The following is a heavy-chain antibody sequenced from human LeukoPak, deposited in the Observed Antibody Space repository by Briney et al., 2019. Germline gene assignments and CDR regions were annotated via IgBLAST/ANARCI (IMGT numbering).Heavy chain of an antibody. CDR3: ARDLGGLGELSAPT. CDR1: LGSLSSGVYY. CDR2: IYYSGSN. D-gene: IGHD3-16*02. Sequence: QTLSVTRAVSLGSLSSGVYYWSWIRQPAGGGLEWIGYIYYSGSNYYNPPLKSRVTIPVDTSKNQFSLKLKSMTAADTAVYYCARDLGGLGELSAPTWGQGTLVTVSS. V-gene: IGHV4-30-4*01. J-gene: IGHJ5*02.